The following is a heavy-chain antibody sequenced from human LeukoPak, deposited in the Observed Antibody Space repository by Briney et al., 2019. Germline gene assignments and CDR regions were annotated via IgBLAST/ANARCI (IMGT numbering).Heavy chain of an antibody. CDR2: IYYSGST. CDR1: GGSVSSGSYY. J-gene: IGHJ4*02. Sequence: SETLSLTCTVSGGSVSSGSYYWSWIRQPPGRGLEWISYIYYSGSTNYNPSLKSRVTISVDTSKNQFSLKLSSVTAADTAVYYCARMPTATRTFDYWGQGTLVTVSS. CDR3: ARMPTATRTFDY. D-gene: IGHD4-17*01. V-gene: IGHV4-61*01.